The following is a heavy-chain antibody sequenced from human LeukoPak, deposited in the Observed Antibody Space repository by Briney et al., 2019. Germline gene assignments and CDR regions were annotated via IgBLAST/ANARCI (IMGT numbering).Heavy chain of an antibody. J-gene: IGHJ6*02. Sequence: ASVKVSCKASGYTFTGYYIHWVRQAPGQGLEWMGRINPNSGGTNYAQKFQGWVTMTRDTSISTAYMELSRLRSDDTAVYYCARDRPSGSPSYYYGMDVWGQGTTVTVSS. V-gene: IGHV1-2*04. CDR3: ARDRPSGSPSYYYGMDV. D-gene: IGHD1-26*01. CDR1: GYTFTGYY. CDR2: INPNSGGT.